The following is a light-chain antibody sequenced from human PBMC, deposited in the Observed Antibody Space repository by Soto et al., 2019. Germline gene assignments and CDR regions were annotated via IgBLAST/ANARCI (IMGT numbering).Light chain of an antibody. CDR3: TSGTTSTTMI. CDR2: DVN. J-gene: IGLJ2*01. V-gene: IGLV2-14*03. CDR1: SSDIGAYNF. Sequence: QSVLTQPASVSGSPGQSITISCTGTSSDIGAYNFVSWYQQHPGKAPKLMLYDVNIRPSGVSNRFSGSKSGNTASLTISGLQAEDEADYYRTSGTTSTTMIFGGGTKLTVL.